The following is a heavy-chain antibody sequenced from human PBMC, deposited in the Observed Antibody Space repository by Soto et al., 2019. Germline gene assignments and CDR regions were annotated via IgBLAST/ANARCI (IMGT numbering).Heavy chain of an antibody. D-gene: IGHD5-18*01. V-gene: IGHV3-15*01. CDR1: GFTFSNAW. Sequence: PGGSLRLSCAASGFTFSNAWMSWVRQAPGKGLEWVGRIKSNTDGGTIDSAAPVKGRFTISRDDSRNTLYLQMNSLKTEDTAVYYCTTSGYSYGLHYYCGMDVWGQGTTVTVSS. J-gene: IGHJ6*02. CDR2: IKSNTDGGTI. CDR3: TTSGYSYGLHYYCGMDV.